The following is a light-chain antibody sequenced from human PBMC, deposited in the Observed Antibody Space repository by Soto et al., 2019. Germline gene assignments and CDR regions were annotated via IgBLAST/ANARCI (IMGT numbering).Light chain of an antibody. V-gene: IGLV2-23*01. CDR3: YSYAGSSTLV. CDR2: EGS. CDR1: RSDVGSYNL. J-gene: IGLJ2*01. Sequence: QSALTQPASVSGSPGQSITISCTGTRSDVGSYNLVSWYQQHPGKAPKLMIYEGSKRPSGVSNRFSGSKSGNTASLTISGLHAEDEADYYCYSYAGSSTLVFGGGTKLTVL.